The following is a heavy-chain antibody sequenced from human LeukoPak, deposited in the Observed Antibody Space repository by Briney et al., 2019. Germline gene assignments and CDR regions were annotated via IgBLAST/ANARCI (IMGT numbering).Heavy chain of an antibody. CDR3: AREPGFDSSGYLNWFDP. Sequence: PSETLSLTCTVSGGXISGYYCSWIRQPPGKGLEWIGYIHYGGGTNYNPSLKSRVTISVDTSKNQFSLRLSSVTAADTAVYYCAREPGFDSSGYLNWFDPWGQGTLVTVSS. J-gene: IGHJ5*02. V-gene: IGHV4-59*01. CDR2: IHYGGGT. D-gene: IGHD3-22*01. CDR1: GGXISGYY.